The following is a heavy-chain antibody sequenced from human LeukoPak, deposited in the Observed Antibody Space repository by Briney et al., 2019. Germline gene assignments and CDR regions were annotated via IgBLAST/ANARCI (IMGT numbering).Heavy chain of an antibody. D-gene: IGHD3-16*02. CDR2: IYHSGST. J-gene: IGHJ4*02. CDR3: AGSGYDYVWGSYRYPSFDY. Sequence: SETLSLTCAVHGVSFSDNYWNWIRQPPGKGLEWIGEIYHSGSTNYNPSLKSRVTISVDKSKNQFSLKLSSVTAADTAVYYCAGSGYDYVWGSYRYPSFDYWGQGTLVTVSS. CDR1: GVSFSDNY. V-gene: IGHV4-34*01.